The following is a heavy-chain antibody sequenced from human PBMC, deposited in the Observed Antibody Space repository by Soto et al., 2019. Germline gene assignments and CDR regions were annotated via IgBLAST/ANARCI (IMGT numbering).Heavy chain of an antibody. D-gene: IGHD2-15*01. J-gene: IGHJ5*02. CDR1: GVTVTNGDYY. CDR2: IYYTETT. CDR3: ARQRRGGYSFDT. V-gene: IGHV4-30-4*01. Sequence: SETLSLTCAVSGVTVTNGDYYWTWMRQSPGKGLEWIGNIYYTETTNYNPSLNSRLSISIDTSRNQFSLQLTSVTAADTAIYYCARQRRGGYSFDTWGQ.